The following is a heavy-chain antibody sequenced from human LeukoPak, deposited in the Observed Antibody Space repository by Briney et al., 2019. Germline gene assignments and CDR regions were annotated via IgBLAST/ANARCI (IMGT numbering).Heavy chain of an antibody. D-gene: IGHD3-16*01. CDR3: AGDKFGGTDY. Sequence: GGSLRLSCAASGFTFSSYAMHWVRQAPGKGLEWVANIKQDGSEKYYVDSVKGRFTISRDNAKNSLYLQMKSLRAEDTAVYYCAGDKFGGTDYWGQGTLVTVSS. V-gene: IGHV3-7*01. CDR2: IKQDGSEK. J-gene: IGHJ4*02. CDR1: GFTFSSYA.